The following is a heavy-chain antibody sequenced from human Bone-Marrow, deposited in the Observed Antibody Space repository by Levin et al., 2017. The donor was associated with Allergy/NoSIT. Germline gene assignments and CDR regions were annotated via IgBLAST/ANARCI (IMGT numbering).Heavy chain of an antibody. J-gene: IGHJ5*02. D-gene: IGHD1-20*01. V-gene: IGHV1-69*13. CDR1: GGTFSSYA. CDR2: IIPIFGTA. CDR3: ARDGDQYNWNDGWFDP. Sequence: SVKVSCKASGGTFSSYAISWVRQAPGQGLEWMGGIIPIFGTANYAQKFQGRVTITADESTSTAYMELSSLRSEDTAVYYCARDGDQYNWNDGWFDPWGQGTLVTVSS.